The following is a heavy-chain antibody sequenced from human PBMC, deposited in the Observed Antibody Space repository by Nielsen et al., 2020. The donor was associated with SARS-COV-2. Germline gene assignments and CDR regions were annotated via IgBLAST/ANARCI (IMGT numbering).Heavy chain of an antibody. CDR1: GGSISSYY. CDR3: ASLAVNNWFDP. J-gene: IGHJ5*02. D-gene: IGHD2-15*01. V-gene: IGHV4-59*08. Sequence: SETLSLTCTVSGGSISSYYWSWIRQPPGKGLEWIGYIYYSGSTNYNPSLKSRVTISVDTSKNQFSLKLSSVTAADTAVYYCASLAVNNWFDPWGQGTLVTVSS. CDR2: IYYSGST.